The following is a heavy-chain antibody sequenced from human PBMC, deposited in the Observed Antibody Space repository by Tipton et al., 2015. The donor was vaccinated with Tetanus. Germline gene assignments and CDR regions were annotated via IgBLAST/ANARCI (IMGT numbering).Heavy chain of an antibody. V-gene: IGHV4-34*01. CDR1: GGSFSGYY. J-gene: IGHJ5*02. Sequence: GLVKPSETLSLTCAVYGGSFSGYYWSWIRQPPGKGLEWSGEINHRGSTNYNPSLKSRVTISVDTSKNQFSLRLSSVTAADTAVYYCARRRLRGYSGYGWFDPWGQGTLVTVSS. D-gene: IGHD5-12*01. CDR2: INHRGST. CDR3: ARRRLRGYSGYGWFDP.